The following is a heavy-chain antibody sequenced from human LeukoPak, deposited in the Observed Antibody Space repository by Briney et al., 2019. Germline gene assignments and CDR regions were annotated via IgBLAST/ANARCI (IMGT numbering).Heavy chain of an antibody. J-gene: IGHJ4*02. CDR2: INPNSGGT. V-gene: IGHV1-2*02. CDR1: GYTFTGCY. CDR3: ARDLSVVPAAIIRYNFDY. D-gene: IGHD2-2*01. Sequence: ASVKVSCKASGYTFTGCYLHWVRQAPGQGLEWMGWINPNSGGTDYAQKFQGRVTMTRDTSINTAYMELRRLRSDDTALYYCARDLSVVPAAIIRYNFDYWGQGTLVTVSS.